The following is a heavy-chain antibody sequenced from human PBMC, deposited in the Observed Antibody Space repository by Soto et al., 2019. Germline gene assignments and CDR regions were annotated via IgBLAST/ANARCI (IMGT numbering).Heavy chain of an antibody. CDR2: IWYDGSNK. D-gene: IGHD6-13*01. CDR3: ARSYSSSWYKAYYYYGMDV. J-gene: IGHJ6*02. V-gene: IGHV3-33*01. CDR1: GFTFSSYG. Sequence: QVQLVESGGGVVQPGRSLRLSCAASGFTFSSYGMHWVRQAPGKGLEWVAVIWYDGSNKYYADSVKGRFTISRDNSKNTLYLQMSSLRAEDTAVYYCARSYSSSWYKAYYYYGMDVWGQGTTVTVSS.